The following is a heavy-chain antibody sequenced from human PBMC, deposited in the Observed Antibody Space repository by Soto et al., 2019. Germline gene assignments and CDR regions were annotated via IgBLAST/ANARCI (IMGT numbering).Heavy chain of an antibody. Sequence: ASVKVSCKASGGTFSSYAISWVRQAPGQGLEWMGGMNPNSGNTGYAQKFQGRVTMTRNTSISTAYMELSSLRSEDTAVYYCARGQAAANYDYWGQGTLVTVSS. CDR3: ARGQAAANYDY. D-gene: IGHD2-2*01. CDR1: GGTFSSYA. V-gene: IGHV1-8*02. J-gene: IGHJ4*02. CDR2: MNPNSGNT.